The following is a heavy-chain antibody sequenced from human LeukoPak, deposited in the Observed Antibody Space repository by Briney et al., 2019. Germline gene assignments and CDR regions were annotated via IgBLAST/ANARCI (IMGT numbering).Heavy chain of an antibody. CDR3: AAAIYTRGIDY. D-gene: IGHD3-16*01. Sequence: GGSLRLSCAASGFTFSSYSMNWVRQAPGKGLEWVSSITSSSSYIYYADSVKGRFTISRDNAKNTLYLQVNSLRAEDTAVYYCAAAIYTRGIDYWGQGTLVTVSS. CDR2: ITSSSSYI. J-gene: IGHJ4*02. V-gene: IGHV3-21*01. CDR1: GFTFSSYS.